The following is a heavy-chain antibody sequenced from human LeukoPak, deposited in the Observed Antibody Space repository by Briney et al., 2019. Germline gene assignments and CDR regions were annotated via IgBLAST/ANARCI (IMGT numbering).Heavy chain of an antibody. CDR1: GGTFSSYA. CDR2: IIPILGIA. J-gene: IGHJ3*02. CDR3: ARALFIAAAPNAFDI. V-gene: IGHV1-69*04. D-gene: IGHD6-13*01. Sequence: ASVKVSCKASGGTFSSYAISWVRQAPGQGLEWMGRIIPILGIANYAQKFQGRVMITADKSTSTAYMELSSLRSEDTAVYYCARALFIAAAPNAFDIWGQGTMVTVSS.